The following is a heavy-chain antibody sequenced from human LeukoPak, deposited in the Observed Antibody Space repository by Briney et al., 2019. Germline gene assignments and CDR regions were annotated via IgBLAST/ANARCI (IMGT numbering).Heavy chain of an antibody. CDR2: IYSSGST. Sequence: SETLSLTCTVSGGSINSHYWTWIRQPAGKGLEWIGRIYSSGSTNYSPSLKSRVTMSVDTSKNQFSLKMTSVTAADTAVYYCARGPVVRGGYNWFDPWGQGTLVTVSS. J-gene: IGHJ5*02. CDR3: ARGPVVRGGYNWFDP. V-gene: IGHV4-4*07. CDR1: GGSINSHY. D-gene: IGHD3-10*01.